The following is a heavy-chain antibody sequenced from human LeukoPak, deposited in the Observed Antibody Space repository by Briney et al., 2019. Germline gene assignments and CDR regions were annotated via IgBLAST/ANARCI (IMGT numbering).Heavy chain of an antibody. Sequence: GGSLRLSCAASAFTSSSYGMHWGRHAPGKELEWVAFIRDDGSNKYYADSVKGRFTFSRDNSKNSLYLQMNRLRAEDTAVYYCAKDPAKYYFDYWGQGTLVTVSS. J-gene: IGHJ4*02. CDR3: AKDPAKYYFDY. V-gene: IGHV3-30*02. CDR2: IRDDGSNK. CDR1: AFTSSSYG.